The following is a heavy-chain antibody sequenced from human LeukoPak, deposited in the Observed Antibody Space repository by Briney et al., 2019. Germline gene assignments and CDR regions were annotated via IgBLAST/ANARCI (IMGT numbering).Heavy chain of an antibody. J-gene: IGHJ4*02. V-gene: IGHV3-30*19. Sequence: GRSLRLSCAASGFTFSSYGMHWVRQAPGKGLEWVAVISYDGSNKYYADSVKGRFTISRDNSKNTLYLQMNSLRAEDTAVYYCARDGALYSYGYGYFDYWGQGTLVTVSS. CDR1: GFTFSSYG. CDR3: ARDGALYSYGYGYFDY. CDR2: ISYDGSNK. D-gene: IGHD5-18*01.